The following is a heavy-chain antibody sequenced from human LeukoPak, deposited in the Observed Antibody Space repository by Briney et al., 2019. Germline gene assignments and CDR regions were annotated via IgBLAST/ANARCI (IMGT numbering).Heavy chain of an antibody. CDR2: ISGSGANT. Sequence: GGSLRLSCAASGFTFSSYAMSWVLQAPGKRLEWVSAISGSGANTYYADSVKGRFTISRDNSKNTLYLQMNSLRAEDTAVYYCAKERRIAVAGSDYWGQGTLVTVSS. V-gene: IGHV3-23*01. CDR3: AKERRIAVAGSDY. J-gene: IGHJ4*02. CDR1: GFTFSSYA. D-gene: IGHD6-19*01.